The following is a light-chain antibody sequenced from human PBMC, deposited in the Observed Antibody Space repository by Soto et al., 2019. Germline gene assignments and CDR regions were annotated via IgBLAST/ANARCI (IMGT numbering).Light chain of an antibody. CDR1: TSNIGSNT. J-gene: IGLJ1*01. CDR3: AAWDDSLNGYV. V-gene: IGLV1-44*01. Sequence: VLTQPPSASGTPGQRVTISCSGSTSNIGSNTVNWYQLLPGTAPKLLIYINSQRPSGVPDRFSGSKSGTSASLAISGLQSEDEADYCCAAWDDSLNGYVFGTGTKVTVL. CDR2: INS.